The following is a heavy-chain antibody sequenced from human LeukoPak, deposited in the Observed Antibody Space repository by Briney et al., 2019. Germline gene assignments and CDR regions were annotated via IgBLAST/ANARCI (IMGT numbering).Heavy chain of an antibody. CDR2: ISGSGGST. V-gene: IGHV3-23*01. Sequence: PGGSLRLSCGASGFTFSSYAMSWVRQAPGKGLEWVSAISGSGGSTYYADSVKGRFTISRDNSKNTLYLQMNSLRAEDTAVYYCAKVPFLTTLRSFDYWGQGTLVTVSS. CDR3: AKVPFLTTLRSFDY. J-gene: IGHJ4*02. CDR1: GFTFSSYA. D-gene: IGHD3-10*02.